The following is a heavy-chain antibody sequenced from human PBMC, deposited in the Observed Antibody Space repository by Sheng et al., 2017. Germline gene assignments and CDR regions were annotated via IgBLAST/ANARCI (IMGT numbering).Heavy chain of an antibody. CDR3: AREPPTYYYDSSGPYYYYYYMDV. V-gene: IGHV3-30-3*01. Sequence: QVQLVESGGGVVQPGRSLRLSCAASGFTFSSYAMHWVRQAPGKGLEWVAVISYDGSNKYYADSVKGRFTISRDNSKNTLYLQMNSLRAEDTAVYYCAREPPTYYYDSSGPYYYYYYMDVWGKGTTVTVSS. D-gene: IGHD3-22*01. CDR1: GFTFSSYA. CDR2: ISYDGSNK. J-gene: IGHJ6*03.